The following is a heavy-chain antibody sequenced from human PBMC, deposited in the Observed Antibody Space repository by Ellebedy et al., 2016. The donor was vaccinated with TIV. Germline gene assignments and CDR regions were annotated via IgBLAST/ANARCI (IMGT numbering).Heavy chain of an antibody. Sequence: GESLKTSCAASGFTFSCYSMNWVRQAPRKGLKWVSYISSSGTNIYYADSVKGRFTICRHNAKNSLYLQMNSLRAEDTAVYDCARGAERGYTYGSVYWGQGTLVTVSS. CDR3: ARGAERGYTYGSVY. V-gene: IGHV3-48*04. D-gene: IGHD5-18*01. CDR1: GFTFSCYS. J-gene: IGHJ4*02. CDR2: ISSSGTNI.